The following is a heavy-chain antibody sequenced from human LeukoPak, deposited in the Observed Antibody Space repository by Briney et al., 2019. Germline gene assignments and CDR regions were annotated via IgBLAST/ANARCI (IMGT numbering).Heavy chain of an antibody. J-gene: IGHJ4*02. CDR3: ARGSRSSTWYVPFDY. D-gene: IGHD6-13*01. Sequence: ASVKVSCKDSGYTFTGYYLHWLRQAPGQGLEWMGWINPNSGGTNYAQRFQGSVTMTRDTSISTAYMELSSLRSDDTAVYYCARGSRSSTWYVPFDYWGQGSLVTVSS. CDR1: GYTFTGYY. CDR2: INPNSGGT. V-gene: IGHV1-2*02.